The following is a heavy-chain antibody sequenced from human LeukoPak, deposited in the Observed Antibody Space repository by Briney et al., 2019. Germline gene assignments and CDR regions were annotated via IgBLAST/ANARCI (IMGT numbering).Heavy chain of an antibody. CDR2: MYYSGST. CDR1: GDSISSSGYY. D-gene: IGHD3-3*01. J-gene: IGHJ3*02. Sequence: SETLSLTCSVSGDSISSSGYYWGWIRQPPGKGLEWIGSMYYSGSTFFNPSLKSRVTLSMDSSKSQFSLRLSSVTAADTAVYYCARDYDFWSGYDAFDIWGQGTMVTVSS. CDR3: ARDYDFWSGYDAFDI. V-gene: IGHV4-39*07.